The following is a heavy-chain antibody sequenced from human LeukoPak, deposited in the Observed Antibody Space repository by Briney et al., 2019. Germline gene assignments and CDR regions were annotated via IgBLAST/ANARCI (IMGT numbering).Heavy chain of an antibody. CDR3: AREGGPYRPLDY. CDR1: GGSISSYY. V-gene: IGHV4-59*12. J-gene: IGHJ4*02. CDR2: IYYSGST. Sequence: SETLSLTCTVSGGSISSYYWSWIRQPPGKGLEWIGYIYYSGSTNYNPSLKSRVTLSVDTSKNQFSLRLSSVTAADTAVYYCAREGGPYRPLDYSGQGTLVTVSS.